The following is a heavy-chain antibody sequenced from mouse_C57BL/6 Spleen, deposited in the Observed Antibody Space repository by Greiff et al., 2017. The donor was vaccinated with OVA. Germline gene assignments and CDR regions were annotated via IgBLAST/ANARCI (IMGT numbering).Heavy chain of an antibody. CDR1: GYTFTSYG. CDR3: AREKNGNYAMDY. J-gene: IGHJ4*01. D-gene: IGHD2-1*01. CDR2: IYPRSGNT. V-gene: IGHV1-81*01. Sequence: QVQLQQSGAELARPGASVKLSCKASGYTFTSYGISWVKQRTGQGLEWIGEIYPRSGNTYYNEKFKGKATLTADKSSSTAYMELRSLTSEDSAVYFCAREKNGNYAMDYWGQGTSVTVSS.